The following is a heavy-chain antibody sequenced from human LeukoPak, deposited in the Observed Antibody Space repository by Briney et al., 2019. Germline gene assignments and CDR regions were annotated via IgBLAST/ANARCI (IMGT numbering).Heavy chain of an antibody. J-gene: IGHJ4*02. V-gene: IGHV4-39*01. Sequence: SETLSLTCTVSGGSISSSSCYWGWIRQPPGKGLEWIGSIYYSGSTYYNPSLKSRVTISVDTSKNQFSLKLSSVTAADTAVYYCARLVADSGYVIDYWGQGTLVTVSS. D-gene: IGHD5-12*01. CDR3: ARLVADSGYVIDY. CDR2: IYYSGST. CDR1: GGSISSSSCY.